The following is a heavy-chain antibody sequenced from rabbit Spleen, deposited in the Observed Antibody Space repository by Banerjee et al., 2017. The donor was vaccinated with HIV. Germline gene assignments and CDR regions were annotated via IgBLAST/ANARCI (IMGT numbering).Heavy chain of an antibody. CDR3: ARDTGSSFSSYGMDL. CDR1: GFSFSGSYY. V-gene: IGHV1S45*01. D-gene: IGHD8-1*01. Sequence: QEQLVESGGDLVKPGASLTLTCTASGFSFSGSYYMCWVRQAPGKGLEWIGLTEPIFGTSYYANWVNGRFTISSHNAQNTLYLQVKSLTVADTATYFCARDTGSSFSSYGMDLWGQGTLVTVS. CDR2: LTEPIFGTS. J-gene: IGHJ6*01.